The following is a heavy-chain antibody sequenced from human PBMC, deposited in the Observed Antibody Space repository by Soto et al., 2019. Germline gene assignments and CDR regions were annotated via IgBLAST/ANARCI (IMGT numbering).Heavy chain of an antibody. CDR2: IYYSGST. Sequence: PSGTLSLTCTVSGGSISSGDYYWSWIRQPPGKGLEWIGYIYYSGSTYYNPSLKSRVTISVDTSKNQFSLKLSSVTAADTAVYYCAREYYDILTGPTGLDYWGQGTLVTVSS. D-gene: IGHD3-9*01. CDR1: GGSISSGDYY. J-gene: IGHJ4*02. CDR3: AREYYDILTGPTGLDY. V-gene: IGHV4-30-4*01.